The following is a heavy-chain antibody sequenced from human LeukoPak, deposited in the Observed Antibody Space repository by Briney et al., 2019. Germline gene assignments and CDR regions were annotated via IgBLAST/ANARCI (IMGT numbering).Heavy chain of an antibody. CDR3: AKDMGGSGDAFDI. CDR1: GFTFSNSA. J-gene: IGHJ3*02. CDR2: IANSGDNT. V-gene: IGHV3-23*01. D-gene: IGHD1-26*01. Sequence: PGGSLRLSCAASGFTFSNSALNWVRQAPGKGLEWVSTIANSGDNTYYADSVKGRFTISRDNAKNSLYLQMNSLRAEDMALYYCAKDMGGSGDAFDIWGQGTMVTVSS.